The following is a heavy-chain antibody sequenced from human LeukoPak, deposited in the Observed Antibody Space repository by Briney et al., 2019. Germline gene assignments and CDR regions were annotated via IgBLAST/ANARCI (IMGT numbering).Heavy chain of an antibody. Sequence: ASVKVSCKASGYTLTDYYMHWVRQAPGQGLEWMGWINPNSGDTNYAQKFQGRVTMTRDTSISTAYMELSRLTSDDTAVYYCARDWRGSYFPDFWGQGTLVTASS. CDR1: GYTLTDYY. J-gene: IGHJ4*02. V-gene: IGHV1-2*02. CDR2: INPNSGDT. CDR3: ARDWRGSYFPDF. D-gene: IGHD1-26*01.